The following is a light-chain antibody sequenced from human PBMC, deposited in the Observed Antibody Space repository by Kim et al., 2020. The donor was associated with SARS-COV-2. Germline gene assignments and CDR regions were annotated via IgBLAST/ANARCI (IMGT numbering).Light chain of an antibody. Sequence: ERAALSCRASQNIASSYFTYVAWYQQKPGQAPRLLIYDASSRATGIPDRFSGSGSGTNFTLTISRLEPEDFAVYYCQQYGGSPLTFGGGTKVDIK. V-gene: IGKV3-20*01. CDR1: QNIASSY. CDR2: DAS. J-gene: IGKJ4*01. CDR3: QQYGGSPLT.